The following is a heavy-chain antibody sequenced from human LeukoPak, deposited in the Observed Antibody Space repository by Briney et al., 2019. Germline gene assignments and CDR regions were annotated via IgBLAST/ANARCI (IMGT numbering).Heavy chain of an antibody. Sequence: GGSLRLSCAASGFTFSDYYMSWIRQAPGRGLEWVSYISSSGSTIYYADSVKGRFTISRDNAKNTLYLQMNSLRVEDTAVYYCVRDTPGDGLDVWGQGTTVTVSS. CDR2: ISSSGSTI. CDR1: GFTFSDYY. CDR3: VRDTPGDGLDV. V-gene: IGHV3-11*01. J-gene: IGHJ6*02.